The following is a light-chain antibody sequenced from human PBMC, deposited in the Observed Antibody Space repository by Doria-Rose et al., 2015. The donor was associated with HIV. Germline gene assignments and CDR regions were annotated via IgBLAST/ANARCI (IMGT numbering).Light chain of an antibody. CDR2: GAS. V-gene: IGKV1-27*01. J-gene: IGKJ5*01. CDR1: QGITDR. CDR3: QKYDSAPLT. Sequence: SSLSASVGDRVTITCRASQGITDRLAWYQQRPGRVPKLLIYGASTLQSGVPSRFNGSGSGTDFTLTITSLQPEDVATYFCQKYDSAPLTFGQGIRLDI.